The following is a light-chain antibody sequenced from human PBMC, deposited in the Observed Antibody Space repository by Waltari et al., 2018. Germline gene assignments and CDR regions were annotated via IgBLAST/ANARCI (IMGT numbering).Light chain of an antibody. CDR3: SSYTRSTLVV. V-gene: IGLV2-14*03. CDR2: DVS. J-gene: IGLJ2*01. CDR1: SNDVGGYNY. Sequence: QSALTQPASVSGSPGQSITISCTGTSNDVGGYNYVSWYQHHPGKAPKLMIYDVSNRPSGVSNRYYGSKSDNAASPTISGLQAEDEGNYYCSSYTRSTLVVFGGGTNLTVL.